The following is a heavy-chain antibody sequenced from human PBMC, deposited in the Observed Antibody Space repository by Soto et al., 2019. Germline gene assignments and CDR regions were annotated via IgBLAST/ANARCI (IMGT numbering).Heavy chain of an antibody. D-gene: IGHD6-13*01. Sequence: ASVKVSCKASGYTFTSYYMHWVRQAPGQGLEWTGIINPSGGSTSYAQKFQGRVTMTRDTSTSTVYMELSSLRSEDTAVYYCARDAVNIAAAGTGAFDIWGQGTMVTVS. CDR1: GYTFTSYY. CDR3: ARDAVNIAAAGTGAFDI. J-gene: IGHJ3*02. CDR2: INPSGGST. V-gene: IGHV1-46*03.